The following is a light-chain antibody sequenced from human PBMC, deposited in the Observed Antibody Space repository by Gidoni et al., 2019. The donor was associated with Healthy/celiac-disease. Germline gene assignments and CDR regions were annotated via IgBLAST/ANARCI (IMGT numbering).Light chain of an antibody. J-gene: IGKJ3*01. CDR2: EAS. V-gene: IGKV1-5*03. Sequence: DIQMTQSPSTLSASVGDRVTITCRASQSISSWLAWYQQKPGKAPKLLIYEASSLESGVPSRFGGSCAAAEFSLTISILQPDDVATYYYQQYNTIQTFGPGTKVDIK. CDR3: QQYNTIQT. CDR1: QSISSW.